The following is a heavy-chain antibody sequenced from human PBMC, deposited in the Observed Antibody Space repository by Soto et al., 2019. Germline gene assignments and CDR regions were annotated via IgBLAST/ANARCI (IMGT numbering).Heavy chain of an antibody. Sequence: QVQLQESGPGLVKPSETLSLTCTVSGGSISSYYWSWIRQPPGKGLEWIGYINYSENTNYNPSLKRRVTLLVVMSKKQLSLKRNSVTAADTAVYYCAGCGLWLAWTYWGQGTLVTVSS. D-gene: IGHD6-19*01. CDR1: GGSISSYY. CDR3: AGCGLWLAWTY. CDR2: INYSENT. J-gene: IGHJ4*02. V-gene: IGHV4-59*01.